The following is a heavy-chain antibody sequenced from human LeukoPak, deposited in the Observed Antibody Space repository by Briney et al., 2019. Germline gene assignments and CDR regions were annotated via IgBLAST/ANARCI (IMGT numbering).Heavy chain of an antibody. CDR3: ARVGTPDFGELLQGFRFDP. Sequence: SETLSLTCTVSGGSISSGGYYWSWIRQPPGKGLEWIGYIYYSGSTNYNPSLKSRVTTSVDTSKNQFSLKLSSVTAADTAVYYCARVGTPDFGELLQGFRFDPWGQGTLVTVSS. J-gene: IGHJ5*02. D-gene: IGHD3-10*01. CDR2: IYYSGST. V-gene: IGHV4-61*08. CDR1: GGSISSGGYY.